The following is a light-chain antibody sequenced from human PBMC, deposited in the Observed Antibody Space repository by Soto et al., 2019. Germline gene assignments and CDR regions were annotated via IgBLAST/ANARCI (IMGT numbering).Light chain of an antibody. Sequence: DIQMTQSPSSLAASVGDRVTITCRASQSINTYVNWYQHKPGKAPELLIFAAYSLQRGVQSRFSGSGSGTDFILTIRSLQPEDFASYYCQQTYSAPLTVGGGTKVDI. CDR1: QSINTY. J-gene: IGKJ4*01. V-gene: IGKV1-39*01. CDR3: QQTYSAPLT. CDR2: AAY.